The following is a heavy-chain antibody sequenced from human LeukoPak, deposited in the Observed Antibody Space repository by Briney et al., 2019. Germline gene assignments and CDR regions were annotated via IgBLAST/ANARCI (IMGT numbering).Heavy chain of an antibody. CDR1: GFTFSSYG. D-gene: IGHD6-13*01. Sequence: GRSLRLSCAASGFTFSSYGMHWVRQAPGKGLEWVAFIWYDGSNKYYADSVKGRFTISRDNSKNTLYLQMNSLRAEDTAVYYCAREKLAAAGTGFDYWGQGTLVTVSS. J-gene: IGHJ4*02. CDR3: AREKLAAAGTGFDY. V-gene: IGHV3-33*01. CDR2: IWYDGSNK.